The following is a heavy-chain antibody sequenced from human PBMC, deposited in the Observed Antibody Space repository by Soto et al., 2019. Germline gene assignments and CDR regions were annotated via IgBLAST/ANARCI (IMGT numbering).Heavy chain of an antibody. CDR1: GGSFNDFY. Sequence: PSETLSLTCAVYGGSFNDFYWSWIRQPPGKGLEWIGEINHSGSTNYNPSLKSRVTISVDTSKNQFSLKLSSVTAADTAVYYCARGSHYYGMDVWGQGTTVNVSS. CDR2: INHSGST. V-gene: IGHV4-34*01. CDR3: ARGSHYYGMDV. J-gene: IGHJ6*02.